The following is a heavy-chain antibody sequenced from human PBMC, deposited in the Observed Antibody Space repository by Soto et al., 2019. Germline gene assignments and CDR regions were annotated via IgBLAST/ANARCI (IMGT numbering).Heavy chain of an antibody. D-gene: IGHD6-19*01. CDR3: ARSVAVAGLDY. Sequence: QEHLVESGGGVVQPGRSLRLSCAASGFTLSSYSMHWVRQAPGKGLEWVGVISYDGNKKYYRDSVKGRFSISRDTSNNTVHLQMNSLRPEDTAVYYCARSVAVAGLDYWGQGTLVTVSS. V-gene: IGHV3-30-3*01. CDR1: GFTLSSYS. CDR2: ISYDGNKK. J-gene: IGHJ4*02.